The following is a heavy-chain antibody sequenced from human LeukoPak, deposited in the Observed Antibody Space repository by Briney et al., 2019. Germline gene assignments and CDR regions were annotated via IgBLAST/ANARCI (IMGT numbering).Heavy chain of an antibody. Sequence: PGGSLRLSCAASGFSFSTYAMSWVRQAPGKGLEWVSGVNGNGGSTSYADSVKSRFTIFRDNSKNTVYLQMNSLRVEDTAVYYCAKPLYGGCDYWGQGTVVTVSS. D-gene: IGHD3-16*02. V-gene: IGHV3-23*01. CDR1: GFSFSTYA. CDR3: AKPLYGGCDY. J-gene: IGHJ4*02. CDR2: VNGNGGST.